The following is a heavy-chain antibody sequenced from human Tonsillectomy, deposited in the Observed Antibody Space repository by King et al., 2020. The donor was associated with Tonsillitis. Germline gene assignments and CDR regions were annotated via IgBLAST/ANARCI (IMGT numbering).Heavy chain of an antibody. V-gene: IGHV3-33*08. Sequence: GQLVQSGGGVVQPGRSLRLSCAASGFTFSSYGMHWVRQAPGMGLEWVAVIWYDGSNKYYADSVKGRFTISRDNSKNPVFLQMNSLRAEDTAVYYCARGAAAATYYYYYYMDVWGKGTTVTVSS. CDR2: IWYDGSNK. J-gene: IGHJ6*03. D-gene: IGHD6-13*01. CDR3: ARGAAAATYYYYYYMDV. CDR1: GFTFSSYG.